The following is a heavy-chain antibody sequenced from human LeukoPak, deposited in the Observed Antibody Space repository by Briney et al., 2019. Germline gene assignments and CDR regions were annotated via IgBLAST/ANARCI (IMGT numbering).Heavy chain of an antibody. CDR1: GFTFSDYY. J-gene: IGHJ4*02. Sequence: GGSLRLSCAASGFTFSDYYMSWIRQAPGKGLEWVSYISSSGSTIYYADSVKGRFTTSRDNAKNSLYLQMNSLRAEDTAVYYCARDYSSSAFDYWGQGTLVTVSS. D-gene: IGHD6-13*01. CDR3: ARDYSSSAFDY. V-gene: IGHV3-11*01. CDR2: ISSSGSTI.